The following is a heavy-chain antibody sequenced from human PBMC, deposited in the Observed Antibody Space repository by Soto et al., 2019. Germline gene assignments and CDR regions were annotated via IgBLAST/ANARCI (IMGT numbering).Heavy chain of an antibody. CDR2: IYSGGST. J-gene: IGHJ4*02. CDR3: ARDQTYYFDY. V-gene: IGHV3-53*01. Sequence: HPGGSLRLSCAASGFTVSSNYMSWVRQAPGKGLEWVSVIYSGGSTYYADSVKGRFTISRDNSKNTLYLQMNSLRAEDTAVYYCARDQTYYFDYWGQGTLVTVSS. CDR1: GFTVSSNY.